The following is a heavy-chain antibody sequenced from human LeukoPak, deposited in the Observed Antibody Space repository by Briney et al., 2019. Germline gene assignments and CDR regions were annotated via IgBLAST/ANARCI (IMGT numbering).Heavy chain of an antibody. V-gene: IGHV1-69*13. CDR2: IIPIFGTA. CDR3: ARGRAYCSSTSCYGGDWFDP. CDR1: GGTFSSYA. Sequence: SVKVSCKASGGTFSSYAISRVRQAPGQGLEWMGGIIPIFGTANYAQKFQGRVTITADESTSTAYMELSSLRSEDTAVYYCARGRAYCSSTSCYGGDWFDPWGQGTLVTVSS. J-gene: IGHJ5*02. D-gene: IGHD2-2*01.